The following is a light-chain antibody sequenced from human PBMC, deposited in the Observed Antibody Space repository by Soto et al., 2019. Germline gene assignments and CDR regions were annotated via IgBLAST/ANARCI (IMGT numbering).Light chain of an antibody. CDR2: GAS. J-gene: IGKJ1*01. V-gene: IGKV3-20*01. Sequence: IGFSQSPCTLSLSPGERATLSCRASQSVSSSYLAWYQQKPGQAPRLLIYGASSRATGIPDRFSGSGSGTDFTLTISRLEPEDFAVYYCQQYGSSRTFGQGTKVDIK. CDR3: QQYGSSRT. CDR1: QSVSSSY.